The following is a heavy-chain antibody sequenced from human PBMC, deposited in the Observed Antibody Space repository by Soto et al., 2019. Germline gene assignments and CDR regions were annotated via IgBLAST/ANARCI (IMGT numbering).Heavy chain of an antibody. Sequence: PGGSLRLSCAASGFTFSTDVMAWVRQAPGRGLEWVSGISASGRNGFYTDSVKGRLIISRDNSKNTLHLQMNSLRVDDTALYFCAKGDSDYYFDSLGQGTLVTVSS. D-gene: IGHD4-4*01. CDR1: GFTFSTDV. V-gene: IGHV3-23*01. J-gene: IGHJ4*02. CDR2: ISASGRNG. CDR3: AKGDSDYYFDS.